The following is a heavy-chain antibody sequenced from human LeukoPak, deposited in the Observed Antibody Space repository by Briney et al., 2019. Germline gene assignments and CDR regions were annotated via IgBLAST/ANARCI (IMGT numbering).Heavy chain of an antibody. V-gene: IGHV3-66*01. Sequence: QPGGSLRLSCAASGFTVSSNYMSWVRQAPGKGLEWVSVIYSGGSTYYADSVKGRFTISRDNSKNTLYLQMNSLRAEDTAVYYCARGYCSGGSCYLHDYWGQGTLVTVSS. CDR2: IYSGGST. CDR1: GFTVSSNY. CDR3: ARGYCSGGSCYLHDY. D-gene: IGHD2-15*01. J-gene: IGHJ4*02.